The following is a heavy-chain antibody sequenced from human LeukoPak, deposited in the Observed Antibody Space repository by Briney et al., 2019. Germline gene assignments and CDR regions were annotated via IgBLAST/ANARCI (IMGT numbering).Heavy chain of an antibody. V-gene: IGHV5-51*01. J-gene: IGHJ4*02. CDR1: GYSFTSYW. CDR3: ARHASVDYGDSHGTSFDY. CDR2: IYPGDSDT. Sequence: GESLKISCKGSGYSFTSYWIGWVRQLPGKGLEWMGIIYPGDSDTRYSPSFQGQVTISADKSISTAYLQWSSLKASDTAMYYCARHASVDYGDSHGTSFDYWGQGTLVTVSS. D-gene: IGHD4-17*01.